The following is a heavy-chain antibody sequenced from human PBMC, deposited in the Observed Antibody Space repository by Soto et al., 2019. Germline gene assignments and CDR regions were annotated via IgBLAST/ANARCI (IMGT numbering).Heavy chain of an antibody. CDR1: GGSLSSSNW. CDR3: VHHGGDPCYRDF. CDR2: IFYSGST. Sequence: SETLSLTCAVSGGSLSSSNWWSWVRQPPGKTLEWLGEIFYSGSTKYNPSLNSRVTISADQYKNHLSLRLTSVSAADTDVYYCVHHGGDPCYRDFWGQGSLVTDSS. V-gene: IGHV4-4*02. D-gene: IGHD2-15*01. J-gene: IGHJ4*02.